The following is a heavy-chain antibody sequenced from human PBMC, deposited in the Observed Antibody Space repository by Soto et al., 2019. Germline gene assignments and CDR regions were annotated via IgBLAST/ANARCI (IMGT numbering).Heavy chain of an antibody. CDR2: INPNSGGT. CDR1: GYTFTGYY. J-gene: IGHJ6*03. D-gene: IGHD3-10*02. CDR3: AKGQRGCSRFKHLRQYYYYFMDV. Sequence: GASVKVSCKASGYTFTGYYMHWVRQEHGQGLEWMGWINPNSGGTNYAQKFQGWVTMTRDTSISTAYMELSRLRSDDTAGYYCAKGQRGCSRFKHLRQYYYYFMDVWGKGTTVTVSS. V-gene: IGHV1-2*04.